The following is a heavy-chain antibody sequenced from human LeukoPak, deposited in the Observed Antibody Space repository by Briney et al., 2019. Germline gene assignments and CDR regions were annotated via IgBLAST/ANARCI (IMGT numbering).Heavy chain of an antibody. CDR2: INPNSGGT. D-gene: IGHD3-10*01. J-gene: IGHJ4*02. V-gene: IGHV1-2*02. CDR1: GYTFTAYY. CDR3: ARVSSSGDYYDN. Sequence: ASVKVSCKASGYTFTAYYIHWVRQAPGQGLEWMGWINPNSGGTNYAQKFQGRVTMTRDTSISTAYMELGGLRYDDTAVYYCARVSSSGDYYDNWGQGTLVTVSS.